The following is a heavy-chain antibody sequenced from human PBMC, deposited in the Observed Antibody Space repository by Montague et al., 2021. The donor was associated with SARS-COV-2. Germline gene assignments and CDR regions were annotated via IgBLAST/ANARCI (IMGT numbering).Heavy chain of an antibody. CDR1: GFPFSSYS. CDR2: ISSSSSYI. V-gene: IGHV3-21*01. J-gene: IGHJ4*02. D-gene: IGHD2/OR15-2a*01. Sequence: SRRLSCAASGFPFSSYSMNLFRQAPGKGLEWVSSISSSSSYIYYADSVKGRFTISRDNAKNSLYLQMNSLRAEDTAVYYCVSQEGSIYWGQGTLVTVSS. CDR3: VSQEGSIY.